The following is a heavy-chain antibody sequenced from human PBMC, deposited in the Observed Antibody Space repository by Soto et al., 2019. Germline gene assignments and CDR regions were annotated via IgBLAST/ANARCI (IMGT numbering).Heavy chain of an antibody. D-gene: IGHD3-3*01. CDR2: IYTSGST. V-gene: IGHV4-4*07. CDR3: AREDTIFGVVIYYYGMDV. Sequence: QVQLQESGPGLVKPSETLSLTCTVSGGSISSYYWSWIRQPAGKGLEWIGRIYTSGSTNYNPSLKSRVTMSVDTSKTQFSLKLSSVTAADTAVYYCAREDTIFGVVIYYYGMDVWGQGTTVTVSS. J-gene: IGHJ6*02. CDR1: GGSISSYY.